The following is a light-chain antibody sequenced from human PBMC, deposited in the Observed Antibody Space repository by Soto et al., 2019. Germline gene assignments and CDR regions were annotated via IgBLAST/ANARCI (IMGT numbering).Light chain of an antibody. V-gene: IGKV1-39*01. CDR2: AAS. Sequence: DIQMTQSPSSLSASVGDRVTITCRASQSISSYLNWYQQKPGKAPKLLIYAASSLPSGGPSSFSGSGSGTDFTLTISSLQPEDFATYYCQQSYSTPQVTVGQGTRLEIK. CDR3: QQSYSTPQVT. J-gene: IGKJ5*01. CDR1: QSISSY.